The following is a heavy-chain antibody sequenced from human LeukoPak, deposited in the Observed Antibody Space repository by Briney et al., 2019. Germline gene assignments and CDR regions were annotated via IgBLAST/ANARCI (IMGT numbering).Heavy chain of an antibody. Sequence: PGGSLILSCAASGFTFSSYNMNWVRQAPGKGLEWVSYITSSSSTIYYADSVKGRFTISRDNDKNSLYPQMNSLRAEDTAVYYCARRCNSASCYDYWGQGTLVTVSS. V-gene: IGHV3-48*01. J-gene: IGHJ4*02. D-gene: IGHD2-2*01. CDR2: ITSSSSTI. CDR3: ARRCNSASCYDY. CDR1: GFTFSSYN.